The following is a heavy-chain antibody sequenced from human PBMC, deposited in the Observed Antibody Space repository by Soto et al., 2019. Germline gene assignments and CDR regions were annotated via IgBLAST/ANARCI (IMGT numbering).Heavy chain of an antibody. CDR3: ARRARPMGCSGGSCYDPSFDY. CDR2: IYYSGNT. CDR1: GGSISSSSYY. D-gene: IGHD2-15*01. V-gene: IGHV4-39*01. Sequence: SETLSLTCTVSGGSISSSSYYWGWIRQPPGKGLEWIGSIYYSGNTYYNPSLKSRVTISVDTSKNQFSLKLSSVTAADTAVYYCARRARPMGCSGGSCYDPSFDYWGQGTLVTVSS. J-gene: IGHJ4*02.